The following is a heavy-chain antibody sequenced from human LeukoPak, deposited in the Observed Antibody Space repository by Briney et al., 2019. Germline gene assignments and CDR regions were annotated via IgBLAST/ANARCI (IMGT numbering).Heavy chain of an antibody. D-gene: IGHD4-17*01. CDR3: ARGSGDMDV. Sequence: GGSLRLSCAASGFTFSYYWMTWVRQAPGKGLEWVANIKEDGSENYSVDSVKGRFTISRDNAKNSLYLQMNSLRAEDTAVYYCARGSGDMDVWGKGTTVTISS. CDR2: IKEDGSEN. J-gene: IGHJ6*03. V-gene: IGHV3-7*01. CDR1: GFTFSYYW.